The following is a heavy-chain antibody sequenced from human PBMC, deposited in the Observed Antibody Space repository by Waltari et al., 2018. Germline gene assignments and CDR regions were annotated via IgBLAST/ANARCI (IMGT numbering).Heavy chain of an antibody. CDR3: ARAGVLYSSSLRDPLDY. D-gene: IGHD6-13*01. CDR1: GFTFRSYW. Sequence: EVQLVESGGGLVQPGGSLRLSCAASGFTFRSYWMSWVRQAPGKGLEWVANIKQDGSEKYYVDSVKGRFTISRDNAKNSLYLQMNSLRAEDTAVYYCARAGVLYSSSLRDPLDYWGQGTLVTVSS. V-gene: IGHV3-7*01. CDR2: IKQDGSEK. J-gene: IGHJ4*02.